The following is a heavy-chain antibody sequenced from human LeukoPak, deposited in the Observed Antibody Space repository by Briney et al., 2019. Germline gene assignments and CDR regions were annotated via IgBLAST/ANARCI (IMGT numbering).Heavy chain of an antibody. V-gene: IGHV3-74*01. CDR3: AKGSGDSCYSGSDY. D-gene: IGHD2-15*01. CDR1: GLTFSSHW. J-gene: IGHJ4*02. Sequence: GGSLRLSCAASGLTFSSHWMHWVRQAPGKGLVWVSRITNDGSSTTYADSVKGRFTISRDKSKNTLYLQMNSLRAEDAAIFYCAKGSGDSCYSGSDYWGQGTLVTVSS. CDR2: ITNDGSST.